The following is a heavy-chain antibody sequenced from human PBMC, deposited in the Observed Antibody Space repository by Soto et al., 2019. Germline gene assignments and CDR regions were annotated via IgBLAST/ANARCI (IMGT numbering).Heavy chain of an antibody. V-gene: IGHV4-34*01. CDR1: GGSFSGYY. J-gene: IGHJ4*02. CDR3: ARAGERYYDYIWGSYRYTVYFDY. D-gene: IGHD3-16*02. Sequence: SETLSLTCAVYGGSFSGYYWSWIRQPPGKGLEWIGEINHSGSTNYNPSLKSRVTISVDTSKNQFSLKLSSVTAADTAVYYCARAGERYYDYIWGSYRYTVYFDYWGQGTLVTVSS. CDR2: INHSGST.